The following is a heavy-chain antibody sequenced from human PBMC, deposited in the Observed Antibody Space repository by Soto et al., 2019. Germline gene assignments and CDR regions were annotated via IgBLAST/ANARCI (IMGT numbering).Heavy chain of an antibody. CDR1: GYSFSDDH. CDR2: INPKSGRE. V-gene: IGHV1-2*06. CDR3: ARGDSTDCSNGVCSFFYNHDLDV. Sequence: ASVKASCNASGYSFSDDHIRWVRQAPGQGLAWLGRINPKSGRERTAPKLKGGVNRTTHASITTASMELTRLTSDDTALYFCARGDSTDCSNGVCSFFYNHDLDVWGQGTPVTVSS. D-gene: IGHD2-8*01. J-gene: IGHJ6*02.